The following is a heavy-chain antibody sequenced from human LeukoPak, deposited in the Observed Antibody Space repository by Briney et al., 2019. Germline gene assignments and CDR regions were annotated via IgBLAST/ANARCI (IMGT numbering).Heavy chain of an antibody. J-gene: IGHJ4*02. CDR3: ARGALLWFGAKMEYYFDY. CDR2: IYFSGST. Sequence: SSETLSLTGTVSGGSFSTYNWSWIRQPPGKGLEWIGNIYFSGSTNYNPSLKSRVTISVDTSKNQFSLKLTSMTAADTAVYYCARGALLWFGAKMEYYFDYWGQGTLLSVSS. D-gene: IGHD3-10*01. CDR1: GGSFSTYN. V-gene: IGHV4-59*01.